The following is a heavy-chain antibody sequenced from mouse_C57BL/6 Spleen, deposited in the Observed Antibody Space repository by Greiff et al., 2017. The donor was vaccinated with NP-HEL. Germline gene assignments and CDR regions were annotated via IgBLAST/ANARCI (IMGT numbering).Heavy chain of an antibody. J-gene: IGHJ4*01. D-gene: IGHD2-5*01. CDR1: GYTFTSYW. CDR2: IDPSDSYT. V-gene: IGHV1-50*01. CDR3: ARLGYSNPYAMDY. Sequence: QVQLKQPGAELVKPGASVKLSCKASGYTFTSYWMQWVKQRPGQGLEWIGEIDPSDSYTNYNQKFKGKATLTVDTSSSTAYMQLSSLTSEDSAVYYCARLGYSNPYAMDYWGQGTSVTVSS.